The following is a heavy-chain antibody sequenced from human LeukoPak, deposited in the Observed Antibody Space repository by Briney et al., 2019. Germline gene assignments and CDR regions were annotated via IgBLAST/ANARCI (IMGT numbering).Heavy chain of an antibody. CDR1: GYTFNNYG. CDR3: ARGLASGYPPVPFDD. V-gene: IGHV1-18*01. CDR2: ISGYNGNA. D-gene: IGHD3-3*01. J-gene: IGHJ4*02. Sequence: ASVKVSCKTSGYTFNNYGISWVRQAPGQGLEWMGWISGYNGNAKYAQKVQGRVTMTTDISTSTAYMELRSLRSDDTAVYYCARGLASGYPPVPFDDWGQGTLVIVSS.